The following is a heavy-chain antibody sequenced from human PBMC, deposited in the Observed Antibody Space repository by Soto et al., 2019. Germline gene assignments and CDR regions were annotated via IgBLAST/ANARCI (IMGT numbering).Heavy chain of an antibody. CDR3: ARLEGLAPISYYFDF. V-gene: IGHV4-39*01. CDR1: DDSINSDKYY. CDR2: IYYRGNA. D-gene: IGHD3-9*01. Sequence: QLQLQESGPGLVKPSETLSLTCSVSDDSINSDKYYWGWIRQPPGKGLEWIGSIYYRGNAYYNPSPQTRVHISLGKARSQFSPKVNSVTAGESAVYFCARLEGLAPISYYFDFWGPGALVTVSS. J-gene: IGHJ4*02.